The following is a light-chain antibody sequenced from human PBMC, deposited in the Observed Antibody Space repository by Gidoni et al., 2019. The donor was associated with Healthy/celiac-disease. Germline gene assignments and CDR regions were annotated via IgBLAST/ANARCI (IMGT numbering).Light chain of an antibody. Sequence: EIVMTQSPATLSVSPGERATLSCRASQSVSSNLDWYQQKPGQAPRLLIYGASPRATGIPARFSGSGSGKEFTITISSLQSEDFAVYYCQQYNNWPNLFGQGTKLEIK. V-gene: IGKV3-15*01. CDR1: QSVSSN. CDR2: GAS. CDR3: QQYNNWPNL. J-gene: IGKJ2*01.